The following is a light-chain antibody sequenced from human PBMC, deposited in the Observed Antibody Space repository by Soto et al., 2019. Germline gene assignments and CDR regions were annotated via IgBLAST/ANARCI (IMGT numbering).Light chain of an antibody. Sequence: QSALTQPHSVSGSPGQSVAISCTGTNSDVGAYNYVSWYQHHPGNAPKLIIHDVYKRPSGVPDRSSASKSGNTASLTISGLQIEDEADYYCCSYAGSSTSVLFGGGTKLTVL. CDR1: NSDVGAYNY. V-gene: IGLV2-11*01. CDR2: DVY. CDR3: CSYAGSSTSVL. J-gene: IGLJ2*01.